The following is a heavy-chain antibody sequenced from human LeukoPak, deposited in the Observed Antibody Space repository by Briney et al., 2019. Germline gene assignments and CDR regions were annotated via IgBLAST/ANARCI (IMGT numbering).Heavy chain of an antibody. CDR2: IIPIFGTA. CDR3: ASTKRPILAARNTYFDY. CDR1: GGTFSSYA. V-gene: IGHV1-69*13. Sequence: SVKVSCKASGGTFSSYAISWVRQAPGQGLEWMGGIIPIFGTANYAQKFQGRVTITADESTSTAYMELSSLRSEDTAVYYCASTKRPILAARNTYFDYWGQGTLVTVSS. D-gene: IGHD6-6*01. J-gene: IGHJ4*02.